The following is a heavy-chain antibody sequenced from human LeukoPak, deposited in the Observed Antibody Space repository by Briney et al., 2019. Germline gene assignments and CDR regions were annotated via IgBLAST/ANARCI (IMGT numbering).Heavy chain of an antibody. CDR2: IKSKTDGGTT. V-gene: IGHV3-15*01. J-gene: IGHJ4*02. Sequence: GGSLRLSCAASGVTFSNAWMSWVRQAPGKGLEWVGRIKSKTDGGTTDYAAPVKGRFTISRDDSKNTLYLQMNSLKTEDTAVYYCTTTTVAGTVDYWGQGTLVTVSS. CDR1: GVTFSNAW. CDR3: TTTTVAGTVDY. D-gene: IGHD6-19*01.